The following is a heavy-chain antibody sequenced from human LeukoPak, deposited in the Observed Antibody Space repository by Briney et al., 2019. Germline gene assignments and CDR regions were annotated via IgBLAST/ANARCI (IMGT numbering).Heavy chain of an antibody. V-gene: IGHV3-53*04. CDR2: IYSGGST. CDR3: ARGYSDAFDI. Sequence: GGSLRLSCAASGFTFSSYAMSWVRQAPGKGLEWVSVIYSGGSTYYADSVKGRFTISRHNSKNTLYLQMNSLRAEDTAVYYCARGYSDAFDIWGQGTMVTVSS. J-gene: IGHJ3*02. CDR1: GFTFSSYA. D-gene: IGHD3-10*01.